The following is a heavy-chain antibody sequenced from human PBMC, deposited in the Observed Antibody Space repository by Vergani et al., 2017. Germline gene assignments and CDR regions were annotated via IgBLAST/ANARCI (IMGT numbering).Heavy chain of an antibody. V-gene: IGHV3-23*01. D-gene: IGHD1-26*01. CDR1: GFTFSSYA. CDR2: ISGSGGST. CDR3: ARGLSILGSRELLTPFDY. J-gene: IGHJ4*02. Sequence: EVQLLESGGGLVQPGGSLRLSCAASGFTFSSYAMSWVRQAPGKGLEWVSAISGSGGSTYYADSVKGRFTISRDNSKNTLYLQMNSLRAEDTAVYYCARGLSILGSRELLTPFDYWGQGTLVTVSS.